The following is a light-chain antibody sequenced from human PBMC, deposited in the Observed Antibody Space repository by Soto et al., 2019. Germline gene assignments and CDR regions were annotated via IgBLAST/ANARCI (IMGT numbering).Light chain of an antibody. J-gene: IGLJ1*01. Sequence: QSVLTQPRSVPGSPGQSVTISCTGTSSDIGAYNYVSWYQQPPGRAPKLIIYDVTQRPSGVPDRFSGSKSGNTASLTISGLLAEDEADYFCCSYAGNYIYVFGTGTKVTVL. CDR3: CSYAGNYIYV. CDR2: DVT. CDR1: SSDIGAYNY. V-gene: IGLV2-11*01.